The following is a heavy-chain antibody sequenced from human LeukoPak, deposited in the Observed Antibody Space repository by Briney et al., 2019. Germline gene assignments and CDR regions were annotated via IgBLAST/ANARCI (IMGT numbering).Heavy chain of an antibody. CDR3: ARSDYYYYYMDV. V-gene: IGHV1-2*02. CDR1: GYIFTGYY. J-gene: IGHJ6*03. Sequence: GASVKVSCKASGYIFTGYYMHWVRQAPGQGLEWMGWINPNSGGTNNAQKFQGRVTMTRDTSISTAYMELSRLRSDDTAVYYCARSDYYYYYMDVWGKGTTVTVSS. CDR2: INPNSGGT.